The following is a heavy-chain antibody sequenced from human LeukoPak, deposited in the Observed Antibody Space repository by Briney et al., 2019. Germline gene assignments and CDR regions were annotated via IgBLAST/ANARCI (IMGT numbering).Heavy chain of an antibody. V-gene: IGHV1-24*01. CDR3: ATPSRDSYGYYHWYFDL. CDR1: GYTLTKLS. D-gene: IGHD5-18*01. J-gene: IGHJ2*01. CDR2: FDPEDGDT. Sequence: ASVKVSCKVSGYTLTKLSMHWVRQAPGKGLEWMGGFDPEDGDTIYAQKFQGRVIVTEDTSTDTAYMELSSLRSEDTAVYYCATPSRDSYGYYHWYFDLWGRGTLVTVSS.